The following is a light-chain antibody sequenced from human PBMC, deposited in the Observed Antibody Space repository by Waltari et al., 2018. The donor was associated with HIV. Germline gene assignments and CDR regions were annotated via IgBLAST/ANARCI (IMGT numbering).Light chain of an antibody. CDR3: QQSYSTPFT. J-gene: IGKJ3*01. V-gene: IGKV1-39*01. CDR2: ATS. Sequence: DIQMTQSPSSLTASVVETVTITCRTSQSISRYLNWYQQRPGKAPNLLIYATSTLQSGVPSRFSGSGSGTDFTLTITSLQPEDFATYYCQQSYSTPFTFGPGTKVDV. CDR1: QSISRY.